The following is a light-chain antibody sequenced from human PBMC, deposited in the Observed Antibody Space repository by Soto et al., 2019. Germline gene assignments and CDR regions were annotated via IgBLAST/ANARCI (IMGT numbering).Light chain of an antibody. CDR2: DAS. V-gene: IGKV1-5*01. J-gene: IGKJ1*01. CDR1: QSISSW. Sequence: DIQMTQSPSTLSASVGDRVTITCRASQSISSWLAWYQQKPGKAPKLLIYDASNLESGIPSTFSGSGSGTEFTLTISSLQPDDFATYYCQQYNSYPWTFGQGTKVDIK. CDR3: QQYNSYPWT.